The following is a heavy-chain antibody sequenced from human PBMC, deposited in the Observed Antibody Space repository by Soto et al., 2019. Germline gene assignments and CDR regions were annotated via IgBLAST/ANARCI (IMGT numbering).Heavy chain of an antibody. CDR1: GGSISSSSYY. CDR2: IYYSGST. D-gene: IGHD6-13*01. Sequence: QLQLQESGPGLVKPSETLSLTCTVSGGSISSSSYYWGWIRKPPGKGLEWIGSIYYSGSTYYNPSLKSRVTISVYKSKNQFSQEQSAVTAADTAVYYCARHRQQLDTSWFDPLGQGPMVTVSS. J-gene: IGHJ5*02. CDR3: ARHRQQLDTSWFDP. V-gene: IGHV4-39*01.